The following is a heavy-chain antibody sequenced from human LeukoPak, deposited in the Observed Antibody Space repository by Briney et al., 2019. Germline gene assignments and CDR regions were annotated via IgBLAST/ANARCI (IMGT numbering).Heavy chain of an antibody. CDR2: ISYDGSNK. J-gene: IGHJ4*02. CDR1: GFTFSSYG. V-gene: IGHV3-30*18. D-gene: IGHD6-19*01. CDR3: AKDSSSGWYGGVDY. Sequence: GGSLRLSCAASGFTFSSYGMHWLRQAPGKGLAGVAVISYDGSNKYYADSVKGRFTISRDNSKNTLYLQMNSLRAEDTAVYYCAKDSSSGWYGGVDYWGQGTLVTVSS.